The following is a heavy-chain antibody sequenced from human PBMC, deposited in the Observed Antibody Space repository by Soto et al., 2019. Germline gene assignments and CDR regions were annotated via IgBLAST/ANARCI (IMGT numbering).Heavy chain of an antibody. CDR3: ERLEGLDTTSYYFDF. V-gene: IGHV4-39*01. D-gene: IGHD1-1*01. CDR1: DDSINSDKYY. CDR2: IYYRGNA. Sequence: PSETLSLTCSVSDDSINSDKYYWGWIRQPPGKVLEWIVSIYYRGNAYYNPSLQTRVAISLDKSNIQFSLKLNSVTPADSAVYFCERLEGLDTTSYYFDFWGPGALVTVSS. J-gene: IGHJ4*02.